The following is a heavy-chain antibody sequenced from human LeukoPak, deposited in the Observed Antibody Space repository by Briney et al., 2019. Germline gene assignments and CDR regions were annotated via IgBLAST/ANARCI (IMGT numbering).Heavy chain of an antibody. V-gene: IGHV3-21*06. CDR2: IDTTSSYI. CDR1: GFTFSPYT. CDR3: ARGTQWLGSFRVEGPIDS. J-gene: IGHJ4*02. Sequence: PGGSLRLSCAASGFTFSPYTMNWVRQAPGKGLEWVSSIDTTSSYIYYADSMKGRFTISRDNAKNSLYLQMNSLRADDTAVYYCARGTQWLGSFRVEGPIDSWGQGTLVTVSS. D-gene: IGHD6-19*01.